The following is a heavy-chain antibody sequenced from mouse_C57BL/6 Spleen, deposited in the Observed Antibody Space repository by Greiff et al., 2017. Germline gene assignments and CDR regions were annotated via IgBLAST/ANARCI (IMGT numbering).Heavy chain of an antibody. CDR1: GYALSSSW. CDR3: ARGENYYGSSYD. V-gene: IGHV1-82*01. Sequence: QVQLQQSGPELVKPGASVKISCKASGYALSSSWMNWVKQRPGKGLEWIGRIYPGDGDTNYNGKFKGKATLTADKSSSTAYMQLSSLTSEDSAVYFCARGENYYGSSYDWGQGTTLTVSS. J-gene: IGHJ2*01. CDR2: IYPGDGDT. D-gene: IGHD1-1*01.